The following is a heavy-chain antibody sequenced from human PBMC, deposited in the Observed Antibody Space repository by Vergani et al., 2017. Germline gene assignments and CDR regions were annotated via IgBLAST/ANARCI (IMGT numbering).Heavy chain of an antibody. J-gene: IGHJ4*02. D-gene: IGHD3-9*01. CDR3: ARTESFILRYFHWAL. Sequence: QVQLQESGPGLVKPSQTLSLTCTVSGGSISSGVYYWNWIRQHPGKGLEWIGYIYSTGSTHHNPSLKGRVTISVDTSKNQFSLEVTSVTAADTAIYFCARTESFILRYFHWALWGQGTLVTVSS. CDR1: GGSISSGVYY. V-gene: IGHV4-30-4*01. CDR2: IYSTGST.